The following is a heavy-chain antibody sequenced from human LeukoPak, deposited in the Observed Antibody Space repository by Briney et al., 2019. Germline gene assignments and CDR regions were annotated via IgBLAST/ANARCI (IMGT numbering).Heavy chain of an antibody. D-gene: IGHD3-3*01. V-gene: IGHV1-2*02. J-gene: IGHJ4*02. Sequence: ASVKVSCKASGYTFTGYYIHWVRQAPGQGLELMGWINPNSGATNNAQKFQGRVTVSRDTSISTAYMEVSKLRSDDTAVYYCARSGISTIPNFDYWGQGTLVTVSS. CDR1: GYTFTGYY. CDR2: INPNSGAT. CDR3: ARSGISTIPNFDY.